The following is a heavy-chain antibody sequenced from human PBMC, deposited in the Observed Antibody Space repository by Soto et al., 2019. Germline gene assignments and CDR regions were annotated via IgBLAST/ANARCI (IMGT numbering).Heavy chain of an antibody. CDR1: GGSISSYY. Sequence: QVQLQESGPGLVKPSETLSLTCTVSGGSISSYYWSWIRQPPGKGLEWIGYIYYSGSTNYNPSLKSRVTLSVDTSKNQFSLKLSSVTAADTAVYYCARERGYYYYYGMDVWGQGTTVTVSS. CDR3: ARERGYYYYYGMDV. CDR2: IYYSGST. V-gene: IGHV4-59*01. J-gene: IGHJ6*02.